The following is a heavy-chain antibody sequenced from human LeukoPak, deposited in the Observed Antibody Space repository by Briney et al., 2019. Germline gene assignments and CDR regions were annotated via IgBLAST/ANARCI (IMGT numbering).Heavy chain of an antibody. CDR2: MYYSGST. Sequence: PSGTLSLTCTVSGGSISSYYWCWIRQPPGRGLEWIGYMYYSGSTNYNPYLKSRVTTSLDTSKNQFSLKLSSVTAADTAVYYCVRGRYSSGWYRDKNWFDPWGQGTPVTVSS. J-gene: IGHJ5*02. D-gene: IGHD6-19*01. CDR1: GGSISSYY. CDR3: VRGRYSSGWYRDKNWFDP. V-gene: IGHV4-59*01.